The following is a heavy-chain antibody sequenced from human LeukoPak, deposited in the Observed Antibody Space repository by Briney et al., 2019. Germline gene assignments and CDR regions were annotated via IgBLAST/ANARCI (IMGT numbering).Heavy chain of an antibody. CDR2: INPNSGGT. D-gene: IGHD1-26*01. Sequence: ASVKVSCKASGYTFTGYYMHWVRQAPGQGLEWMGWINPNSGGTNYAQKLQGRVTMTRDTSISTAYMELSRLRSDDTAVYYCSKVGATGYWGQGTLVTVST. CDR3: SKVGATGY. J-gene: IGHJ4*02. V-gene: IGHV1-2*02. CDR1: GYTFTGYY.